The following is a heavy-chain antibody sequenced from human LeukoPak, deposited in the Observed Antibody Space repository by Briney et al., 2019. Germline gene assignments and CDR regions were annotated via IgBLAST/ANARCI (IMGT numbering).Heavy chain of an antibody. CDR2: IFYSGST. J-gene: IGHJ5*01. D-gene: IGHD3-22*01. CDR1: GGSISSYY. V-gene: IGHV4-59*01. CDR3: ARGDSSGYYFHWFDP. Sequence: SETLSLTCTVSGGSISSYYWSWIRQPPGKGLEWIGSIFYSGSTNYYPSLKSRVTRSVDTSKNQSTLKLSSVTAADTAVYYCARGDSSGYYFHWFDPWGQGTLVTVSS.